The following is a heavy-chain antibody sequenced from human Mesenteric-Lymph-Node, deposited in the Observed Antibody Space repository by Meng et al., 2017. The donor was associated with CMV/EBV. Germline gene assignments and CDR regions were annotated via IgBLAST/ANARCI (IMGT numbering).Heavy chain of an antibody. CDR1: GYAFTSYA. CDR2: INTNTENP. Sequence: CKASGYAFTSYAMNWVRQAPGHGVEWMGWINTNTENPTYTQGFTGRFVFSLDTSVSTAYLQISSLKAEDTAVYYCARVYSSSWPRFDPWGQGTLVTVSS. V-gene: IGHV7-4-1*02. CDR3: ARVYSSSWPRFDP. J-gene: IGHJ5*02. D-gene: IGHD6-13*01.